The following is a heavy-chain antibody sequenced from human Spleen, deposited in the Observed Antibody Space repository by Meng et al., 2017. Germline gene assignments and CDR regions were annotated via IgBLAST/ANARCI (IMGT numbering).Heavy chain of an antibody. CDR3: TRDYHGSGSHSD. D-gene: IGHD3-10*01. CDR2: IFRGGDT. V-gene: IGHV3-53*04. Sequence: GESLKISCAASGFAVRSEYMTWVRQAPGKGLEWVSSIFRGGDTYYADSVKGRFTISRHSSKNTLYLQMTSLRTKDTAIYYCTRDYHGSGSHSDWGQGTLVTVSS. CDR1: GFAVRSEY. J-gene: IGHJ4*02.